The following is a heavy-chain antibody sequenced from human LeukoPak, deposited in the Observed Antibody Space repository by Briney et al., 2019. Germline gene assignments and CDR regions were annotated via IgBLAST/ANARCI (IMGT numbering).Heavy chain of an antibody. CDR2: ISAYNGNT. Sequence: ASVKVSCKASGYTFTSYGICWVRQAPGQGLEWMGWISAYNGNTNYAQKLQGRVTMTTDTSTSTAYMELRSLRSDDTAVYYCARRAPNYYGSGSYGLVFDPWGQGTLVTVSS. CDR1: GYTFTSYG. D-gene: IGHD3-10*01. V-gene: IGHV1-18*01. J-gene: IGHJ5*02. CDR3: ARRAPNYYGSGSYGLVFDP.